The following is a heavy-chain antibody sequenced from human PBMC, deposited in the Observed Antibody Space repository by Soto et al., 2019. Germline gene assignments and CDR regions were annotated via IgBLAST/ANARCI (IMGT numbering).Heavy chain of an antibody. Sequence: PGGSLRLSCAASGFTFSSYGMHWVRQAPGKGLEWVAVISYDGSNKYYADSVKGRFTISRDNSKNTLYLQMNSLRAEDTAVYYCSLSGSPYGPYYWGQGTLVTVSS. D-gene: IGHD1-26*01. CDR1: GFTFSSYG. CDR3: SLSGSPYGPYY. CDR2: ISYDGSNK. J-gene: IGHJ4*02. V-gene: IGHV3-30*03.